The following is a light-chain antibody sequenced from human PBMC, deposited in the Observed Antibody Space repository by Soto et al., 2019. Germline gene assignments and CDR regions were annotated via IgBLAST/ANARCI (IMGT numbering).Light chain of an antibody. CDR1: QSISSW. CDR2: DAS. J-gene: IGKJ1*01. V-gene: IGKV1-5*01. CDR3: QQYNSYSPWT. Sequence: DIQMTQSPSTLSVSVGDRVTITCRASQSISSWLAWYQQKPGKAPKLLIYDASSWESGIPSRFSGSGSGTEFTLTISSLQPDDFAAYYCQQYNSYSPWTFGQGTKVDIK.